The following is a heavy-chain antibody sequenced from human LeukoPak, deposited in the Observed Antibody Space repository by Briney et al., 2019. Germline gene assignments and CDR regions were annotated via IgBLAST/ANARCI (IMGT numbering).Heavy chain of an antibody. CDR3: ATIKRGSIFGYFDF. V-gene: IGHV4-59*11. Sequence: SETLSLTCTVSGGSISSHYWCWIRQPPGKGLEWIAYLFDSVNTKDNPSLQSRLTLSADTSKNQFSLRLSSVTAADTAVYYCATIKRGSIFGYFDFWGQGIKVTVSS. J-gene: IGHJ4*02. CDR2: LFDSVNT. CDR1: GGSISSHY. D-gene: IGHD5-18*01.